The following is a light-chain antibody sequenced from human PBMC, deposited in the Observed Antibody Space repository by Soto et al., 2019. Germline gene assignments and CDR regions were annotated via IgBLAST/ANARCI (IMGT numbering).Light chain of an antibody. CDR3: QQYNNWPPIT. V-gene: IGKV1-5*01. J-gene: IGKJ5*01. Sequence: DIQMTQSPSTLFASVGDRFTITCRASQSVRNWLAWYQQKPGRAPQLLIYDSSTLEPGVPSRFRGSGSGTEFTLTINGLQPEDFAVYYCQQYNNWPPITFGQGTRLEI. CDR1: QSVRNW. CDR2: DSS.